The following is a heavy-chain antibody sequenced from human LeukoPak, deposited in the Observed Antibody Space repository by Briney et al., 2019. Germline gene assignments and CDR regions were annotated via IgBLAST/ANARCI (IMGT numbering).Heavy chain of an antibody. CDR3: ARVAAKTVDY. CDR1: GDSISSYY. J-gene: IGHJ4*02. V-gene: IGHV4-39*07. CDR2: IYYSGST. Sequence: PSETLSLTCTVSGDSISSYYWGWIRQPPGKGLEWIGSIYYSGSTYYNPSLKSRVTISVDTSKNQFSLKLSSVTAADTAVYYCARVAAKTVDYWGQGTLVTVSS. D-gene: IGHD2-15*01.